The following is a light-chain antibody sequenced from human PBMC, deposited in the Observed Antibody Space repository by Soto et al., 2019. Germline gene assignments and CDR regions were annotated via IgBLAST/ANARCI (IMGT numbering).Light chain of an antibody. CDR3: QQYYSHSSGFT. Sequence: DIVMTQSPDSLAVSLGERATINCKSSQSVLYSSNNKNYLAWYQQKPGQPPKLLIYWASTRESGVPDRFSGSGSGTDFTLNISSLQAEDVAVYYCQQYYSHSSGFTFGPGTKVDIK. V-gene: IGKV4-1*01. CDR1: QSVLYSSNNKNY. CDR2: WAS. J-gene: IGKJ3*01.